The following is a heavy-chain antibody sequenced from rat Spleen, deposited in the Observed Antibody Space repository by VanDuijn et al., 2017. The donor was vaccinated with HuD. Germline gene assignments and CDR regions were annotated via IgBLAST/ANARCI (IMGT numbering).Heavy chain of an antibody. Sequence: EVQLVESGGGTVQPGSPLKLSCAASGFTFSTNWLNWIRQAPGKGLEWVASITPDGGTTYYPDTVKGRFVISKDNAKSTGNLQMNNLKSEDTAVYYCTGVGHSALNWFAYWGQGTLVTVSS. CDR3: TGVGHSALNWFAY. V-gene: IGHV5-35*01. D-gene: IGHD3-3*01. J-gene: IGHJ3*01. CDR1: GFTFSTNW. CDR2: ITPDGGTT.